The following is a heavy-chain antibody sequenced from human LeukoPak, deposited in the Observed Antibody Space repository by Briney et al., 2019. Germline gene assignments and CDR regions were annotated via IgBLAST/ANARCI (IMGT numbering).Heavy chain of an antibody. V-gene: IGHV4-34*01. CDR2: INHSGST. J-gene: IGHJ6*03. CDR3: ARRRLRYFDWLEGDYYYYYMDV. Sequence: SETLSLTCAVYGVSFSGYYWSWIRQPPGKGLEWIGEINHSGSTNYNPSLKSRVTISVDTSKNQFSLKLSSVTAADTAVYYCARRRLRYFDWLEGDYYYYYMDVWGKGTTVTISS. CDR1: GVSFSGYY. D-gene: IGHD3-9*01.